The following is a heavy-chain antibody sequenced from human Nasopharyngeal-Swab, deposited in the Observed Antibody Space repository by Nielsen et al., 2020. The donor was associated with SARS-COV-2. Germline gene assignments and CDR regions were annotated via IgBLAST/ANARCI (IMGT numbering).Heavy chain of an antibody. Sequence: SQTLSLTCAVYGGSFSGYYWSWIRQPPGKGLEWIGEINHSGSTNYNPSLKSRVTISVDTSKNQFSLKLSSVTAADTAVYYCAKGDGYNLGPLLRSWFSKYNWFDPWGQGTLVTVSS. CDR3: AKGDGYNLGPLLRSWFSKYNWFDP. CDR2: INHSGST. J-gene: IGHJ5*02. D-gene: IGHD5-24*01. V-gene: IGHV4-34*01. CDR1: GGSFSGYY.